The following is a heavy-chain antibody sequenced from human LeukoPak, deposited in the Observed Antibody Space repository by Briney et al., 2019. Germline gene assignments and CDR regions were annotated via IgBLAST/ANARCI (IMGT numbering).Heavy chain of an antibody. CDR1: GFTFSTYW. CDR3: ARYCSGDSCFDY. D-gene: IGHD2-15*01. V-gene: IGHV3-7*03. J-gene: IGHJ4*02. CDR2: INQDGGEN. Sequence: GGSLRLSCAASGFTFSTYWMSWVRQAPGKGLEWVANINQDGGENYYVDSVKGRFTISRDNAKNSLYLQMNSLRAEDTAVYYCARYCSGDSCFDYWGQGTLVTVSS.